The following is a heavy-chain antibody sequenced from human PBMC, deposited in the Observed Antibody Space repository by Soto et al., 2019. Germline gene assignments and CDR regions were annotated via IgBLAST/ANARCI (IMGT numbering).Heavy chain of an antibody. CDR2: INHSGST. J-gene: IGHJ6*02. Sequence: SETLSLTCAVYGGSFSGYYWSWIRQPLGKGLEWIGEINHSGSTNYNPSLKSRVTISVDTSKNQFSLKLSSVTAADTAVYYCASGSLEPYYYYGMDVWGQGTKVT. V-gene: IGHV4-34*01. CDR1: GGSFSGYY. CDR3: ASGSLEPYYYYGMDV.